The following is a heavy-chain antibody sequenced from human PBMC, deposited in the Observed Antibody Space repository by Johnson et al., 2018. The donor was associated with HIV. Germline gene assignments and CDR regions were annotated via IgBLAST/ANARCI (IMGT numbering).Heavy chain of an antibody. D-gene: IGHD1-7*01. CDR2: VNQDGSEK. CDR1: GFTFNSYW. V-gene: IGHV3-7*05. Sequence: VQLVESGGGLIQPGGSLRLSCAASGFTFNSYWMSWVRQAPGKGLEWMANVNQDGSEKYYVDSVKGRFTISRDNAKNSLYLQMNSLRAEDTAVYYCARDSVRELQLPDGFDIWGQGTMVTVSS. J-gene: IGHJ3*02. CDR3: ARDSVRELQLPDGFDI.